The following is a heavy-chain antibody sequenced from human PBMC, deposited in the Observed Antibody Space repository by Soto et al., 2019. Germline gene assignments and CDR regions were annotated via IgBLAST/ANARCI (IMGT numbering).Heavy chain of an antibody. Sequence: QVQLQESGPGLVKPSQTLSLTCNVSGGSISSGAYYWNWIRQHPGKGLEWIGYIYYSGSTYYNPSLKSRVXXSXDXXNNQFDLKLTSVTAADTAVYYCARYDFSNSFWFGPWGQGTLVTVSS. CDR2: IYYSGST. CDR3: ARYDFSNSFWFGP. V-gene: IGHV4-31*03. CDR1: GGSISSGAYY. D-gene: IGHD3-3*01. J-gene: IGHJ5*02.